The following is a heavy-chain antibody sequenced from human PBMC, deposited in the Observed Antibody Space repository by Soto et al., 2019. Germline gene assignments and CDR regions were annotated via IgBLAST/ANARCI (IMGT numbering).Heavy chain of an antibody. CDR1: GFTFSSYA. D-gene: IGHD2-15*01. Sequence: QVQLVESGGGVVQPGRSLRLSCAASGFTFSSYAMHWVRQAPGKGLEWVAVISYDGSNKYYADSVKGRFTISRDNSKNTLYRQMNSRRAEDTAVYYCARGGDIVVVVAPIDYWGQGTLVTVSS. V-gene: IGHV3-30-3*01. CDR2: ISYDGSNK. J-gene: IGHJ4*02. CDR3: ARGGDIVVVVAPIDY.